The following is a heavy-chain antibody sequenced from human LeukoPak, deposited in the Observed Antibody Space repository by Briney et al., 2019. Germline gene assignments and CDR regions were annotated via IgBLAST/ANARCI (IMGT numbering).Heavy chain of an antibody. J-gene: IGHJ6*03. V-gene: IGHV1-18*01. Sequence: GASVKVSCKASGYTFTSYGISWVRQAPGQGLEWMGWISAYSGNTNYAQKLQGRVTMTTDTSTSTAYMELRSLRSDDTAVYYCARAVVTIFGVPYYMDVWGKGTTVTVSS. CDR2: ISAYSGNT. D-gene: IGHD3-3*01. CDR1: GYTFTSYG. CDR3: ARAVVTIFGVPYYMDV.